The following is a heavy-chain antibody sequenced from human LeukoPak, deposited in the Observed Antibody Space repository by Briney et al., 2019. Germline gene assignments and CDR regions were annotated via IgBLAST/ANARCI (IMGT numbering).Heavy chain of an antibody. CDR3: ARSSLYVGYFDL. D-gene: IGHD5/OR15-5a*01. CDR2: IYYSGST. Sequence: GSLRPSCAASGIIFSNYWSWIRQPPGKGLEWIGYIYYSGSTNYNPSLKSRVTISVDTSKNQFSLKLSSVTAADTAVYYCARSSLYVGYFDLWGRGTLVTVSS. J-gene: IGHJ2*01. CDR1: GIIFSNY. V-gene: IGHV4-59*01.